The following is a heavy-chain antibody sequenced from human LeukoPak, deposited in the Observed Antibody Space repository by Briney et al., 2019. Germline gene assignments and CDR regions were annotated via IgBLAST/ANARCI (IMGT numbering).Heavy chain of an antibody. D-gene: IGHD2-15*01. CDR1: GYTFTAYY. V-gene: IGHV1-2*02. CDR3: ARDGSIVVVADAFDI. CDR2: INPNSGGT. Sequence: ASVKVSCKASGYTFTAYYVHWVRQAPGQGLEWMGWINPNSGGTNYAQKCQGRVTMTRDTSTSTVYMELSSLRSEDTAVYYCARDGSIVVVADAFDIWGQGTMVTVSS. J-gene: IGHJ3*02.